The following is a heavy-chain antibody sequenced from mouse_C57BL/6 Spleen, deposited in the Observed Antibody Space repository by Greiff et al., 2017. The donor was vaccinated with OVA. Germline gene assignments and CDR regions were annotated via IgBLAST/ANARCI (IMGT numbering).Heavy chain of an antibody. J-gene: IGHJ3*01. CDR2: IFPGSGST. D-gene: IGHD2-4*01. CDR1: GYTFTDYY. Sequence: QVQLKESGPELVKPGASVKISCKASGYTFTDYYINWVKQRPGQGLEGIGWIFPGSGSTYYNEKFKGKATLTVDKSSSTAYMLLSSLTSEDSAVYFCARSGLRQGFAYWGQGTLVTVSA. CDR3: ARSGLRQGFAY. V-gene: IGHV1-75*01.